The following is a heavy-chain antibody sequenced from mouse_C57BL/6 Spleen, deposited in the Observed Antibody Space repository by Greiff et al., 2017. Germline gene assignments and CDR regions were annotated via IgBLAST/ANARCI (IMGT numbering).Heavy chain of an antibody. J-gene: IGHJ1*03. D-gene: IGHD1-1*01. CDR3: ARDCRSYGYFDF. CDR1: GYTFTSYW. CDR2: IHPNSGST. V-gene: IGHV1-64*01. Sequence: QVQLQQPGAELVKPGASVKLSCKASGYTFTSYWMHWVKQRPGQGLEWIGMIHPNSGSTNYNEKIKSKATLTVDKSSSTAYLQLSSLTSEDSAVYYCARDCRSYGYFDFWGTGTTVTVSS.